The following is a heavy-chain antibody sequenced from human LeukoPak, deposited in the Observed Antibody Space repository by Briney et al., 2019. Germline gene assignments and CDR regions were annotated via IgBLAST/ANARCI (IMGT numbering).Heavy chain of an antibody. CDR1: GYSISSGYY. Sequence: SETLSLTCTVSGYSISSGYYWGWIRQPPGKGLEWIGSIYHSGSTYYNPSLKSRVTISVDTSKNQFSLKLSSVTAADTAVYYCTGKYYYDSSGSPDYWGQGTLVTVSS. J-gene: IGHJ4*02. CDR3: TGKYYYDSSGSPDY. CDR2: IYHSGST. D-gene: IGHD3-22*01. V-gene: IGHV4-38-2*02.